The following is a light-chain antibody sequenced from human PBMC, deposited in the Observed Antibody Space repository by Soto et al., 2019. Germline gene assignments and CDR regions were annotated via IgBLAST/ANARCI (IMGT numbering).Light chain of an antibody. CDR1: QSISTW. V-gene: IGKV1-5*03. CDR3: QQYNSYSPLT. Sequence: DIQMTQSPSPLPASVGDRFTITCPANQSISTWLAWYQQKPGKAPNLLIYKASRLETGVPSRCSGSRSGTAFTLTISFLQPDDFATYYCQQYNSYSPLTFGGGTKVDIK. J-gene: IGKJ4*01. CDR2: KAS.